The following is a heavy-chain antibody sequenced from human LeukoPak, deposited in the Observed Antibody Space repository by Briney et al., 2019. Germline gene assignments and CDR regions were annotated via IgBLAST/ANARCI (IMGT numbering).Heavy chain of an antibody. CDR1: GYTFTGYY. V-gene: IGHV1-2*02. J-gene: IGHJ4*02. CDR2: INPNSGGT. D-gene: IGHD3-22*01. CDR3: ARGGIARRSSGYYDY. Sequence: ASVKVSCKASGYTFTGYYMHWVRQAPGQGLEWMGWINPNSGGTNYAQKLQGRVTMTRDTSISTAYMELSRLRSDDTAVYYCARGGIARRSSGYYDYWGQGTLVTVSS.